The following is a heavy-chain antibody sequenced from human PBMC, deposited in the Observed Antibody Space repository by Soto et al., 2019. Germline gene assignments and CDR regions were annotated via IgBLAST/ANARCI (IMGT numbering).Heavy chain of an antibody. V-gene: IGHV3-48*02. CDR3: ARDRLVPYGYGMDV. Sequence: GGSLRLSCAASGFTFSSYSMNWVRQAPGKGLEWVSYISSSSSTIYYADSVKGRFTISRDNAKNSLYLQMNSLRDEDTAVYYCARDRLVPYGYGMDVWGQGTTVTVSS. J-gene: IGHJ6*02. D-gene: IGHD2-2*01. CDR2: ISSSSSTI. CDR1: GFTFSSYS.